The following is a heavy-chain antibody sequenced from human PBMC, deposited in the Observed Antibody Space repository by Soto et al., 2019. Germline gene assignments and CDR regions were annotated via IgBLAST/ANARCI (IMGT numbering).Heavy chain of an antibody. D-gene: IGHD3-3*01. Sequence: SETLSLTCTVSGGSISSYYWSWIRQPPGKGLEWIGYIYYSGSTNYNPSLKSRVTISVDTSKNQFSLKLSSVTAADTAVYYCARVLSYYDFWSGYFRPLIFDYWGQGTLVTVPQ. CDR3: ARVLSYYDFWSGYFRPLIFDY. J-gene: IGHJ4*02. V-gene: IGHV4-59*01. CDR1: GGSISSYY. CDR2: IYYSGST.